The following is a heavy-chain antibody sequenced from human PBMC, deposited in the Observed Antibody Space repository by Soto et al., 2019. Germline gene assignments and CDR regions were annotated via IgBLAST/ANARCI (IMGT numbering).Heavy chain of an antibody. CDR1: GGAFSSYA. V-gene: IGHV1-69*12. CDR3: ARDLMRIAARSPLGY. Sequence: QVQLVQSGAEVKKPGSSVKVSCKASGGAFSSYAISWVRQAPGQGLEWMGGIIPIFGTANYAQKFQGRVTITADESTSTAYMEPSSLRSEDTAVYYCARDLMRIAARSPLGYWGQGTLVTVSS. CDR2: IIPIFGTA. D-gene: IGHD6-6*01. J-gene: IGHJ4*02.